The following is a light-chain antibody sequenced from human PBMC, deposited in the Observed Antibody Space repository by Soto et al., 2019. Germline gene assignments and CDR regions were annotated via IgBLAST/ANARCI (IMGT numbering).Light chain of an antibody. J-gene: IGLJ2*01. CDR2: EVS. Sequence: QSALTQPASVSGSPGQSITISCTGTSSDVGSYNLVSWYQQHPGKAPKLMIYEVSKRPSGVSNRFSGSKSGNTASLTISGLQAEDEADYYCAAWDDSLNGFVVFGGGTKLTVL. V-gene: IGLV2-23*02. CDR1: SSDVGSYNL. CDR3: AAWDDSLNGFVV.